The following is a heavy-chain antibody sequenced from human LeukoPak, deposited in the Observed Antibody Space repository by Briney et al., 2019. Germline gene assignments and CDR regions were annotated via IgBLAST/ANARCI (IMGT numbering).Heavy chain of an antibody. CDR2: IYYSGST. J-gene: IGHJ4*02. Sequence: KPSETLSLTCTVSGDSISSYYWSWTRQPPGKGRGWIGYIYYSGSTNYNPSLKSRVTIPVDTSKNQFSLKLSSVTAADTAVYYCARYYGSGSYYASIFDYWGQGTLVTVSS. CDR3: ARYYGSGSYYASIFDY. D-gene: IGHD3-10*01. V-gene: IGHV4-59*01. CDR1: GDSISSYY.